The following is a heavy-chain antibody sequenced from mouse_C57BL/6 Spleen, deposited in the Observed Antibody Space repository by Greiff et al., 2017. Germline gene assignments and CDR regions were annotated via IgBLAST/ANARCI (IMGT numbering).Heavy chain of an antibody. V-gene: IGHV1-52*01. CDR3: ARSDYSNYGFDY. CDR1: GYTFTSYW. J-gene: IGHJ2*01. CDR2: IDPSDSET. D-gene: IGHD2-5*01. Sequence: QVQLKQPGAELVRPGSSVKLSCKASGYTFTSYWMHWVKQRPIQGLEWIGNIDPSDSETHYNQKFKDKATLTVDKSSSTAYMQLSSLTSEDSAVYYCARSDYSNYGFDYWGQGTTLTVSS.